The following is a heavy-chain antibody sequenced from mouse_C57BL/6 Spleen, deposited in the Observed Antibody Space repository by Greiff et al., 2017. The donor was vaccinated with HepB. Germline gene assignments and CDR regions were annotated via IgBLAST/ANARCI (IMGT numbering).Heavy chain of an antibody. V-gene: IGHV1-26*01. D-gene: IGHD1-1*01. CDR2: INTNNGVT. Sequence: EVQLQQSGPELVKPGASVKISCKASGYTFTDYYMNWVKQSHGKSLEWIGDINTNNGVTSYNQKFKGKATLTVDKSSSTTYMELRSLTSEDSAVYYWAITTVVAHGYFDVWGTGTTVTVSS. J-gene: IGHJ1*03. CDR3: AITTVVAHGYFDV. CDR1: GYTFTDYY.